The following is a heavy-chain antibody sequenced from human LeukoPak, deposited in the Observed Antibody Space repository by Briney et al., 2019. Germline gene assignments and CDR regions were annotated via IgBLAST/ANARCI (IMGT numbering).Heavy chain of an antibody. CDR2: ISYDGSNK. V-gene: IGHV3-30*18. J-gene: IGHJ5*02. CDR3: AKERTERATIYWFDP. D-gene: IGHD1-26*01. Sequence: GGSLRLSCAASGFTFSSYGMHWVRQAPGKGLEWVAVISYDGSNKYYADSVKGRFTISRDNSKNTLYLQMNSLRAEDTAVYYCAKERTERATIYWFDPWGQGTLVTVSS. CDR1: GFTFSSYG.